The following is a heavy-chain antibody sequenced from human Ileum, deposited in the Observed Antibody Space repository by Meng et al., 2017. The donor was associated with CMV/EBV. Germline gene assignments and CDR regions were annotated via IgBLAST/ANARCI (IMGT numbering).Heavy chain of an antibody. V-gene: IGHV3-11*01. CDR3: ARGNYGFDY. Sequence: LSCAASGFTFGDYYMTWIRQAPGKGLEWISYITGPGTTIYYADSVKDRFTISRDNAKNSLYLQMNSLRAEDTAVYYCARGNYGFDYWGQGTLVTVSS. CDR1: GFTFGDYY. D-gene: IGHD4-17*01. J-gene: IGHJ4*02. CDR2: ITGPGTTI.